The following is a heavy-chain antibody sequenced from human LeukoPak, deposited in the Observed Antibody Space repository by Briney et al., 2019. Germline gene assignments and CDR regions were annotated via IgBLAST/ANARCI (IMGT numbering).Heavy chain of an antibody. D-gene: IGHD6-13*01. CDR3: ARDPPGIAASGTYY. CDR1: GFSVGNNY. V-gene: IGHV3-53*01. Sequence: VGSLRLSCAVSGFSVGNNYMNWVRQAPGKGLEWVSLIYSRGGTSYADSVKGRFTISRDSSKNTLFLQMNSLRVEDTAVYYCARDPPGIAASGTYYWGQGTLVTVSS. J-gene: IGHJ4*02. CDR2: IYSRGGT.